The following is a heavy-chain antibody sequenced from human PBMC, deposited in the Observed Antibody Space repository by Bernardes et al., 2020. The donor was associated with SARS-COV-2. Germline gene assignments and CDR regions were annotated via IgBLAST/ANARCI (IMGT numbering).Heavy chain of an antibody. CDR2: MHYSGSS. V-gene: IGHV4-31*03. J-gene: IGHJ4*02. Sequence: SETLSLTCTVSGDSLSSCGFYWSWIRQHQGKGLEWIGHMHYSGSSYYNPSLKSRITISVDTSQNQFSLKLIFVTAADTAVYYCARVTIDFDSSYYYFDYWGQGTLVTVSS. CDR1: GDSLSSCGFY. D-gene: IGHD3-22*01. CDR3: ARVTIDFDSSYYYFDY.